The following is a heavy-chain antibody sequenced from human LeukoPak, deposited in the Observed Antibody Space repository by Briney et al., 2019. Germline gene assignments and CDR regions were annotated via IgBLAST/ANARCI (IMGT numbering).Heavy chain of an antibody. D-gene: IGHD3-16*01. J-gene: IGHJ4*02. CDR3: ARAALWLPLDY. Sequence: PGGSLRLSCAASGFTFSSYGMRWVRQAPGKGLEWVAVIWYDGSNKYYADSVKGRFTISRDNSKNTLYLQMNSLRAEDTAVYYCARAALWLPLDYWGQGTLVTVSS. CDR2: IWYDGSNK. CDR1: GFTFSSYG. V-gene: IGHV3-33*01.